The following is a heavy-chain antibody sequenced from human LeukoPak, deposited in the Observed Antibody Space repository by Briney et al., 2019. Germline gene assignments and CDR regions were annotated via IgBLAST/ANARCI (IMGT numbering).Heavy chain of an antibody. CDR1: GFNFNQYG. Sequence: GGSLRLSCVTSGFNFNQYGMHWVRQAPGKGLEWVSYIRYDGSDKHYADSVKGRFTISRDDSKNTLYLQMSSLRAEDTAVYYCARDWDYNFWSNYDHWGQGNLVTV. CDR3: ARDWDYNFWSNYDH. V-gene: IGHV3-30*02. J-gene: IGHJ4*02. D-gene: IGHD3-3*01. CDR2: IRYDGSDK.